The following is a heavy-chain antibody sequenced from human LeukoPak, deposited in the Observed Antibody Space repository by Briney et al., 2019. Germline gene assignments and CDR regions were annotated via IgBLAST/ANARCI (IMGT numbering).Heavy chain of an antibody. CDR1: VHPFCRYS. V-gene: IGHV3-23*01. J-gene: IGHJ5*02. D-gene: IGHD2-21*02. CDR2: ICGSGGST. Sequence: PGGSLRLSCAASVHPFCRYSENWVPQAPGGGLGWVFPICGSGGSTFYADTVKGRFQIPRDNSKNTLYLQMNSLRAEDTAVYYCAKDRVVTATPNWFDPWGQGTLVTVSS. CDR3: AKDRVVTATPNWFDP.